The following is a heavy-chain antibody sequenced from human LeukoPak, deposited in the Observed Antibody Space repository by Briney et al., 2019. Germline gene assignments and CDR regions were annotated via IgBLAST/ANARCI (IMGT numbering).Heavy chain of an antibody. J-gene: IGHJ4*02. CDR2: IYYSGST. V-gene: IGHV4-61*01. CDR3: AIVEHMIVGY. D-gene: IGHD3-22*01. CDR1: GGSVSSGSYY. Sequence: SETLSLTCTVSGGSVSSGSYYWSWIRRTPGRGLEWIGYIYYSGSTNYNPSLKSRVTISVDTSKNQFSLKLSSVTAADTAVYYCAIVEHMIVGYWGQGTLVTVSS.